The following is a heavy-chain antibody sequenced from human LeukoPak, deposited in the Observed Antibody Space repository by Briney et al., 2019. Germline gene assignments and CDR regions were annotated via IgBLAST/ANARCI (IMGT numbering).Heavy chain of an antibody. CDR2: INYSGST. CDR3: ARGGSTGTNLNWVDP. D-gene: IGHD1-1*01. Sequence: SETLSLTCTVSGGSISSYYWSWIRQPPGKGLEWIGYINYSGSTKYNPSLKSRVTISVDTSKNQFSLKLSSVTAADTAVYYCARGGSTGTNLNWVDPWGQGTLVTVSS. V-gene: IGHV4-59*01. CDR1: GGSISSYY. J-gene: IGHJ5*02.